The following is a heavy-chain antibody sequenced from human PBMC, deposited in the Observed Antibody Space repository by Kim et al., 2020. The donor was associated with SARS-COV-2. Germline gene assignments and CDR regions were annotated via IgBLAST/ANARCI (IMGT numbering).Heavy chain of an antibody. CDR3: ARERGGVTNAFDI. D-gene: IGHD3-10*01. J-gene: IGHJ3*02. CDR2: IRRSDGGT. CDR1: GFTVNTYA. Sequence: GGSLRLSCGASGFTVNTYAMSWVRQAPGKGLEWVSDIRRSDGGTFYADSVKGRFTISRDNSKNTLYLQMSSLRAEDTALYYCARERGGVTNAFDIWGQGT. V-gene: IGHV3-23*01.